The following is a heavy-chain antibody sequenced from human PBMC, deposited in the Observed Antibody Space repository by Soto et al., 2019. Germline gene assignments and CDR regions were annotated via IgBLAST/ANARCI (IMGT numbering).Heavy chain of an antibody. J-gene: IGHJ4*02. Sequence: SETLSLTCTVSGGSISSYYWSWIRQPPGKGLEWIGYIYYSGSTNYNPSLKSRVTISVDTSKNQFSLKLSSVTAADTAVYYCARQWLPRDYFDYWGQGTLVTVSS. V-gene: IGHV4-59*08. D-gene: IGHD6-19*01. CDR3: ARQWLPRDYFDY. CDR1: GGSISSYY. CDR2: IYYSGST.